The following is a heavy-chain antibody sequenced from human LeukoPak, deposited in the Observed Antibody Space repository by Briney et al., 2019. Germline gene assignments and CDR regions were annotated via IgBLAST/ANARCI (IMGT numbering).Heavy chain of an antibody. D-gene: IGHD6-19*01. CDR1: GFTFDDYA. CDR3: PRQSYASGWNPFDY. J-gene: IGHJ4*02. CDR2: ISGGGVTT. V-gene: IGHV3-23*01. Sequence: GRSLRLSCAASGFTFDDYAMHWVRQAPGKGLEWVSTISGGGVTTYYGDSAKGRFAISRDNSKNTLYLQMNSLTADDTAVYYCPRQSYASGWNPFDYWGQGILVTVSS.